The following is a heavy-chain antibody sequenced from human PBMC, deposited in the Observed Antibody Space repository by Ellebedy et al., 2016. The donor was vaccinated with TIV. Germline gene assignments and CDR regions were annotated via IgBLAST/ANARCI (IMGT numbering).Heavy chain of an antibody. Sequence: MPSETLSLTCAISGDSVSSNSAGWNWIRQSPSRGLEWLGRTYYRSKWYNDYAVSVKIRITINPDTSKNQFSLQLNSVTPEDTAVYYCARRSSRNVMDVWGQGTTVTVSS. CDR3: ARRSSRNVMDV. V-gene: IGHV6-1*01. D-gene: IGHD6-13*01. CDR1: GDSVSSNSAG. CDR2: TYYRSKWYN. J-gene: IGHJ6*02.